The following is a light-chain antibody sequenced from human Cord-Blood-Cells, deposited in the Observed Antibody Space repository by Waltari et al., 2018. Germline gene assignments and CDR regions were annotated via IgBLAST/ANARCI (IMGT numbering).Light chain of an antibody. Sequence: QSALTQPPSASGSPGQSVTISCTGTSSDVGGYNYVYWYQKHPGKAPKLMIYEVSKRPSGVPDRFSGSKSGNTASLTVSGLQAEDEADYYCSSYAGSNNFVFGGGTKLTVL. V-gene: IGLV2-8*01. CDR1: SSDVGGYNY. CDR3: SSYAGSNNFV. CDR2: EVS. J-gene: IGLJ2*01.